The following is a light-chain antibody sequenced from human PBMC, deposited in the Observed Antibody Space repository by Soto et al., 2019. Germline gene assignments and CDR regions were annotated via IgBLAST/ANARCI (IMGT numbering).Light chain of an antibody. CDR3: SSYISSNTVV. Sequence: QSVLTQPASVSGSPGQSITISCTGTSSDVGGYNYVSWYQHHPGKAPKLMIYEVSNRPSGISNRFSGSKSGNTASLTISGLQAEDEAHYSCSSYISSNTVVFGGGTKLTVL. CDR2: EVS. J-gene: IGLJ2*01. V-gene: IGLV2-14*01. CDR1: SSDVGGYNY.